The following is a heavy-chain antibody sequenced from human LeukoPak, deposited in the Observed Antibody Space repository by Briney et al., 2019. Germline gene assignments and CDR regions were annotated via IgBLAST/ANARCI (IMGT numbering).Heavy chain of an antibody. Sequence: ASVKVSCKASGYTFTSYGISWVRQAPGQGLKWMGWISAYNGNTNYAQKLQGRVTMTTDTSTSTAYMELRSLRSDDTAVYYCARGSGGYSYGSLNYYYYYYMDVWGKGTTVTVSS. V-gene: IGHV1-18*01. CDR3: ARGSGGYSYGSLNYYYYYYMDV. CDR2: ISAYNGNT. J-gene: IGHJ6*03. D-gene: IGHD5-18*01. CDR1: GYTFTSYG.